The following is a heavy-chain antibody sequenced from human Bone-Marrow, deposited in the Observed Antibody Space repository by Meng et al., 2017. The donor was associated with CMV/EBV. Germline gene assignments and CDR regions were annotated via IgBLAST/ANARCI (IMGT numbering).Heavy chain of an antibody. D-gene: IGHD5-12*01. V-gene: IGHV3-11*04. CDR1: GFTFSDYY. Sequence: LSLTCAASGFTFSDYYMSWIRQAPGKGLEWVSYISNSGVTIYYADSVKGRFTISRDNAKNSLYLQMNSLRVDDTAIYYCARVSSKNSGYDFCFCGQGALVTVSS. CDR2: ISNSGVTI. CDR3: ARVSSKNSGYDFCF. J-gene: IGHJ4*02.